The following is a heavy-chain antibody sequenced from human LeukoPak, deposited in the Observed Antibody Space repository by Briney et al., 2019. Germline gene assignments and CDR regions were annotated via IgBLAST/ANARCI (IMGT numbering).Heavy chain of an antibody. CDR2: IKQDGTEI. V-gene: IGHV3-7*01. CDR1: GFTFSSHW. J-gene: IGHJ4*02. Sequence: GGSLRLSCAASGFTFSSHWMSWVRQAPGKGPEWVANIKQDGTEIYYVDSVKGRFTISRDNAKNSLYLQMNSLRDEDTAVYYCARDKAVGATFFDYWGQGTLVTVSS. CDR3: ARDKAVGATFFDY. D-gene: IGHD1-26*01.